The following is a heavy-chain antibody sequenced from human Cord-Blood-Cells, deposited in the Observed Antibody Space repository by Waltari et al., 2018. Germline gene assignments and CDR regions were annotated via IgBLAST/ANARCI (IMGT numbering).Heavy chain of an antibody. Sequence: EVQLVESGGGLVKPGGSLRLSCAASGFTFSNAWMSWVRQAPGKGLEWVGRIKSKTDGGTTDYAAPVKGRFTISRDDSKNTLYLQMNSLKTEDTAVYYCTTDPFGQLRAFDIWGQGTMVTVSS. D-gene: IGHD6-13*01. V-gene: IGHV3-15*01. CDR1: GFTFSNAW. CDR2: IKSKTDGGTT. CDR3: TTDPFGQLRAFDI. J-gene: IGHJ3*02.